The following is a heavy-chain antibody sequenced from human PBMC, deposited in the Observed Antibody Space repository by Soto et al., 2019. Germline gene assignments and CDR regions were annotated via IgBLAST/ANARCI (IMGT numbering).Heavy chain of an antibody. CDR2: IKPNGGST. J-gene: IGHJ4*02. V-gene: IGHV1-46*01. CDR3: ARGLTSGDY. Sequence: QVQLVQSGAEVKNPGASVKVSCKASGYTFTSFYIHFVRQAPGHGLEWMSIIKPNGGSTNYAENLQGRVNLTRDTSPNTVYMELSSLRSEDTAVYYCARGLTSGDYWGQGTLVTVSS. CDR1: GYTFTSFY.